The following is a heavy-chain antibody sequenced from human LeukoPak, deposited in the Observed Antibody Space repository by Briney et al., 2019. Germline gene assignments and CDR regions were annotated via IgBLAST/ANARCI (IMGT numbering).Heavy chain of an antibody. D-gene: IGHD4-17*01. CDR2: IYYSGST. CDR1: GGSISSYY. V-gene: IGHV4-59*01. CDR3: ARDDYGDFDY. Sequence: PSETLSLTCTVSGGSISSYYWSWIRQPPGKGLEWIGYIYYSGSTNYNPSLKSRVTISVDTSKNQFSLKLSSVTAAGTAVYYCARDDYGDFDYWGQGTLVTVSS. J-gene: IGHJ4*02.